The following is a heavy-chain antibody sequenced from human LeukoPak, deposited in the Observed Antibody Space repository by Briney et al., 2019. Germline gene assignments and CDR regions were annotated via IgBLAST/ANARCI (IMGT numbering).Heavy chain of an antibody. CDR2: TSWNSGSM. V-gene: IGHV3-9*01. Sequence: QCGGSLRLSCAASGFTFDDYAMHWVRQAPGKGLEWVAGTSWNSGSMGYADSVKGRFTISRDNAKNSLYLQMNSLRAEDTALYYCAKDRDYGGNNYYYGMDVWGQGTTVTVSS. CDR1: GFTFDDYA. CDR3: AKDRDYGGNNYYYGMDV. D-gene: IGHD4-23*01. J-gene: IGHJ6*02.